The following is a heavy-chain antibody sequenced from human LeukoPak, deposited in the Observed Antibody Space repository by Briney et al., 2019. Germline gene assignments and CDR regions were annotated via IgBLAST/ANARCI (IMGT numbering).Heavy chain of an antibody. CDR1: GGSISSYY. J-gene: IGHJ5*02. D-gene: IGHD3-22*01. CDR3: ARAALYDSDWFDP. Sequence: PSETLSLTCTVSGGSISSYYWSWIRQPPGKGLEWIGYIYHSGSTYYNPSLKSRVTISVDRSKNQFSLRLSSVTAADTAVYYCARAALYDSDWFDPWGQGTLVTVSS. V-gene: IGHV4-59*12. CDR2: IYHSGST.